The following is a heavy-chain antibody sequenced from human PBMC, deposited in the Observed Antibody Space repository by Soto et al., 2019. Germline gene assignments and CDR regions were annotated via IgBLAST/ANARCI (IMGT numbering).Heavy chain of an antibody. CDR3: ASRPHYDCSGPGAFDI. Sequence: VGSLRLSCAASGFTFSSYAMSWVRQAPGKGLEWVSAISGSGGSTYYADSVKGRFTISRDNSKNTLYLQMNSLRAEDTAVYYCASRPHYDCSGPGAFDIWGQGTMVTVSS. CDR2: ISGSGGST. V-gene: IGHV3-23*01. D-gene: IGHD3-22*01. CDR1: GFTFSSYA. J-gene: IGHJ3*02.